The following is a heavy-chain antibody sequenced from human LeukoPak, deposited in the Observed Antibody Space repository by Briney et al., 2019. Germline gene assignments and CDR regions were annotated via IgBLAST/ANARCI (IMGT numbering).Heavy chain of an antibody. V-gene: IGHV3-23*01. D-gene: IGHD6-13*01. CDR3: AKPLSAASGTDFDY. Sequence: GGSLRLSCAASGFTFSSYAMSWVRQAPGKGLELVSGISGSGTTTYYADSVKGRFTISRDNSKNTLYLQMNSLRAEDTAVYYCAKPLSAASGTDFDYWGQGTLVTVSS. CDR1: GFTFSSYA. J-gene: IGHJ4*02. CDR2: ISGSGTTT.